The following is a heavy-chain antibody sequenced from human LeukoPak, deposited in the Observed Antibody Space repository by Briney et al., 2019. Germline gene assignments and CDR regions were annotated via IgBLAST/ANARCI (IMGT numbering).Heavy chain of an antibody. D-gene: IGHD1-26*01. J-gene: IGHJ5*02. CDR1: GGSIGRSSYY. V-gene: IGHV4-39*01. CDR2: IYYRGST. Sequence: SETLSLTCTVSGGSIGRSSYYWGWIRQPPGKGLEWFGSIYYRGSTYCNPSLKSRVTRSVDRSKNQLSLKLSSVTAADTAVYYCARHEIVGAPWTWFDPWGQGTLVTVSS. CDR3: ARHEIVGAPWTWFDP.